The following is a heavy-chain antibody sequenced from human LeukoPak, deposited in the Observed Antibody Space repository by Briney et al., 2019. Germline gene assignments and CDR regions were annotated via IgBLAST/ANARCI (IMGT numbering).Heavy chain of an antibody. D-gene: IGHD3-16*01. J-gene: IGHJ6*02. V-gene: IGHV3-21*01. CDR3: AREGGYQYYYAMDV. CDR1: GFSFRSYS. Sequence: GGSLRLSCAASGFSFRSYSMNWVRQAPGMGLEWVSSISSSSSYIFYADSVKGRFTISRDNAKNSLYLQMSSLRAEDAAVYYCAREGGYQYYYAMDVWGQGTTVTVSS. CDR2: ISSSSSYI.